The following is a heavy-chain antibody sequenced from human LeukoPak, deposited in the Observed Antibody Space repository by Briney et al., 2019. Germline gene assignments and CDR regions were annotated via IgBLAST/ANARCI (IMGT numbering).Heavy chain of an antibody. D-gene: IGHD4/OR15-4a*01. Sequence: GGSLRLSCAASGFTFSSYWMSWVRQAPGKGLEWVANIKQDGSEKYYVDSVKGRFTISRDNAKNSLYLQMNSLRAEDTAVYYCARDFPNPAGCWVYWGQGTLVTVSS. CDR2: IKQDGSEK. CDR3: ARDFPNPAGCWVY. J-gene: IGHJ4*02. V-gene: IGHV3-7*01. CDR1: GFTFSSYW.